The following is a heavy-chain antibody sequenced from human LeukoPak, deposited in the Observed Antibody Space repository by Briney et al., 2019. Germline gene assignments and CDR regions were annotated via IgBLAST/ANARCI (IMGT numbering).Heavy chain of an antibody. J-gene: IGHJ6*03. CDR3: ARSRGDTIFGAFSYMDV. CDR1: GFTFSSYD. D-gene: IGHD3-3*01. CDR2: IGTAGDT. Sequence: GGSLRLSCAASGFTFSSYDMHWVRQATGKGLEWVSAIGTAGDTYYPGSVKGRFTIPRENAKNSLYLQMNSLRAGDTAVYYCARSRGDTIFGAFSYMDVWGKGTTVTVSS. V-gene: IGHV3-13*01.